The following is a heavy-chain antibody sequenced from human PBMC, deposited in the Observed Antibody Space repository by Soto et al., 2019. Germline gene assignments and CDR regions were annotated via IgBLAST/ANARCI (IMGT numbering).Heavy chain of an antibody. D-gene: IGHD1-1*01. V-gene: IGHV3-23*01. Sequence: GGSLRLSCVASGFTFSSYAMSWVRQAPGKGLEWVSGISGSGGSTYYADSVKGRFTISRDNSKNTLFLQMNSLRAEDTAVYYCAKEVEKRHYYGMDVWGQGTTVTVSS. CDR3: AKEVEKRHYYGMDV. CDR1: GFTFSSYA. CDR2: ISGSGGST. J-gene: IGHJ6*02.